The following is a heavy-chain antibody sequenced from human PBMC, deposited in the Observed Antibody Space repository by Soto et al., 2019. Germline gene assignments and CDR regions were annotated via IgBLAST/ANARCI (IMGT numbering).Heavy chain of an antibody. D-gene: IGHD4-17*01. J-gene: IGHJ6*02. Sequence: SETLSLTCTVSGGSISSYYWSWIRQPPGKGLEWIGYIYYSGSTNYNPSLKSRVTISVDTSKNQFSLKLSSVTAADTAVYYCARALPDYGDYGSGAHYGMDVWGQGTTVTVSS. CDR2: IYYSGST. CDR3: ARALPDYGDYGSGAHYGMDV. V-gene: IGHV4-59*01. CDR1: GGSISSYY.